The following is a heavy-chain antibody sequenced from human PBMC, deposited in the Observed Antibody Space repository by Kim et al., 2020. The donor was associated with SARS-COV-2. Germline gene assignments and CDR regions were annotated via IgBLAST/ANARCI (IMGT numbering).Heavy chain of an antibody. CDR3: ARHSWQWLLLGWFDP. CDR1: GGSISSSSYY. CDR2: IYYSGST. Sequence: SETLSLTCTVSGGSISSSSYYWGWIRQPPGKGLEWIGSIYYSGSTYYNPSLKSRVTISVDTSKNQFSLKLSSVTAADTAVYYCARHSWQWLLLGWFDPWGQGTLVTVSS. V-gene: IGHV4-39*01. J-gene: IGHJ5*02. D-gene: IGHD6-19*01.